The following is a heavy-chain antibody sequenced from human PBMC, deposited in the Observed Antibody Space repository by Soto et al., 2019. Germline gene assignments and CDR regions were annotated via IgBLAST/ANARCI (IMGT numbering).Heavy chain of an antibody. CDR2: IYYSGST. CDR3: ARAITVVRGVITTNFDY. V-gene: IGHV4-31*03. J-gene: IGHJ4*02. Sequence: QVQLQESGPGLVKPSQTLSLTCTVSGGSISSGGYYWSWIRQHPGKGLEWIGYIYYSGSTYYNPSLKSRVTISVDTSKNQFSLKLSSVTAADTAVYYCARAITVVRGVITTNFDYWGQGTLVTVSS. CDR1: GGSISSGGYY. D-gene: IGHD3-10*01.